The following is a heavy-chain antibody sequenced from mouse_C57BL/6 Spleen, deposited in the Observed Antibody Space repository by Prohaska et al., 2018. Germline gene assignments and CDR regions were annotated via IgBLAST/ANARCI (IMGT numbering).Heavy chain of an antibody. CDR3: ARKVYYYGSSYYAMDY. D-gene: IGHD1-1*01. J-gene: IGHJ4*01. V-gene: IGHV1-18*01. CDR2: INPNNGGT. Sequence: HGKSLEWIGDINPNNGGTIYNQKFKGKATLTVDKSSSTAYMELRSLTSEDTAVYYCARKVYYYGSSYYAMDYWGQGTSVTVSS.